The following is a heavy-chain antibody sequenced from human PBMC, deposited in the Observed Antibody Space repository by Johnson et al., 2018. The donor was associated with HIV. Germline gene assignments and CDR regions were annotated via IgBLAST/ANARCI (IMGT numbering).Heavy chain of an antibody. CDR2: ISWNSGSI. J-gene: IGHJ3*02. CDR1: GFTFDDYA. D-gene: IGHD5-24*01. Sequence: VQLVESGGGLVQPGRSLRLSCAASGFTFDDYAMHWVRQAPGKGLEWVSGISWNSGSIGYADSVKGRFTISRDNAKNSLYLQMNSLRAEDTAVFYCARDQFGTITTGGDGSFDIWGQGTLVTVSS. V-gene: IGHV3-9*01. CDR3: ARDQFGTITTGGDGSFDI.